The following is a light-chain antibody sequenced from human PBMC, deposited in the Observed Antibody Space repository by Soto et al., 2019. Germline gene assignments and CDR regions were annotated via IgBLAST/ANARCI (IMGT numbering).Light chain of an antibody. V-gene: IGKV3-11*01. Sequence: IVLTQSPATLSLSPGERATLSFRARQSVSNYLAWYQQKPGQPPRLLIYDTFNRATGIPARFSGSGSGTDFTLTITSLEPEDFAVYYCQQRNYWPLTFGGGTKVDIK. J-gene: IGKJ4*01. CDR1: QSVSNY. CDR3: QQRNYWPLT. CDR2: DTF.